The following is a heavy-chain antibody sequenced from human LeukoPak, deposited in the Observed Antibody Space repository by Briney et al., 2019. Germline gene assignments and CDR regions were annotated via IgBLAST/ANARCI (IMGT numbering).Heavy chain of an antibody. CDR3: ARGLAYCGGDCYWFGSPRRYYFDY. V-gene: IGHV1-8*01. D-gene: IGHD2-21*02. CDR2: MNPNSGNT. J-gene: IGHJ4*02. CDR1: GYTFTSYD. Sequence: GASVKVSCKASGYTFTSYDINWVRQATGQGLEWMGCMNPNSGNTGYAQKFQGRVTMTRNTSISTAYMELSSLRSEDTAVYYCARGLAYCGGDCYWFGSPRRYYFDYWGQGTLVTVSS.